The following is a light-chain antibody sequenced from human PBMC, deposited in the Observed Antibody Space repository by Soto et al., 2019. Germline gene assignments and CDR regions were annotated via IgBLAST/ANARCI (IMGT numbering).Light chain of an antibody. Sequence: EIWLTQSPGTLSLSPGERATLSCSASQSVSSSYLAWYQQKPGQAPRLLIYDASSRATGIPDRFSGSGSGTDFTLTISRLEPEDFAVYSCQQYGSSPRTCGQGTKVEIK. CDR1: QSVSSSY. J-gene: IGKJ1*01. CDR3: QQYGSSPRT. V-gene: IGKV3-20*01. CDR2: DAS.